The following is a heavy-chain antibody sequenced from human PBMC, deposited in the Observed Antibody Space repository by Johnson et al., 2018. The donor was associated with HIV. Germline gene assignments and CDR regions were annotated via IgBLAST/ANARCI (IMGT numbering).Heavy chain of an antibody. V-gene: IGHV3-7*01. CDR3: ARTSLEMATISAFDI. Sequence: VQLVESGGGLVQPGGSLRLSCTASGFTFSSYWMSWVRQAPGKGLEWVANIKEDGSEKYYVDSVKGRFTISRDNAKNSLYLRMNSLRAEDTAVYYCARTSLEMATISAFDIWGQGTMVTVSS. D-gene: IGHD5-24*01. CDR2: IKEDGSEK. CDR1: GFTFSSYW. J-gene: IGHJ3*02.